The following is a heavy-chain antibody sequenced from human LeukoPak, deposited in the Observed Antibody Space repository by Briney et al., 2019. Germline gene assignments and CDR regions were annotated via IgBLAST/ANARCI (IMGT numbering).Heavy chain of an antibody. D-gene: IGHD1-26*01. J-gene: IGHJ6*02. CDR1: GGSISSYY. V-gene: IGHV4-59*01. Sequence: SETLSLTCTVSGGSISSYYWSWIRQPPGKGLEWIGYIYYSGSTNYNPSLKSRVTISVDTSNNQFSLKLSSVTAADTAVYYCARVLVGATSYYYYGMDVWGQGTTVTVSS. CDR2: IYYSGST. CDR3: ARVLVGATSYYYYGMDV.